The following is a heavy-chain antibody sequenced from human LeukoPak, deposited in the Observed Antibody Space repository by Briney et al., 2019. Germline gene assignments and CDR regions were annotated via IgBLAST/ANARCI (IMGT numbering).Heavy chain of an antibody. J-gene: IGHJ6*02. CDR1: GYTFTGYY. CDR3: ARDGLEATGMDV. Sequence: GASVRVSCKASGYTFTGYYMDWVRQAPGQGLEWMGWINPNSGGTNYAQKFQGRVTMTRDTSISTAYMELSRLRSDDTAVYYCARDGLEATGMDVWGQGTTVTVS. D-gene: IGHD1-1*01. V-gene: IGHV1-2*02. CDR2: INPNSGGT.